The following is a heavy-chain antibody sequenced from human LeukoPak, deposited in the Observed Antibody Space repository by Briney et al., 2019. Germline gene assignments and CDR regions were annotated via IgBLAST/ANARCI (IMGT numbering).Heavy chain of an antibody. Sequence: PSETLSLTCTVSGGSISSSSYYWGWIRQPPGKGLEWIGSIYYSGSTYYNPSLKSRVTISVDTSKNQFSLKLSSVTAADTAVYYCARIGHYYYGSGPWGQGTLVTVSS. D-gene: IGHD3-10*01. CDR3: ARIGHYYYGSGP. J-gene: IGHJ4*02. CDR2: IYYSGST. V-gene: IGHV4-39*07. CDR1: GGSISSSSYY.